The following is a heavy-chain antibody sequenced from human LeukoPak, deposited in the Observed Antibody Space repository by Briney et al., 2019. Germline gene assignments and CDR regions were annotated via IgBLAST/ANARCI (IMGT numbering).Heavy chain of an antibody. Sequence: SETLSLTCAVYGGSFSGYYWSWIRQPPGKGLEWIGEINHSGSTNYNPSLKSRVTISVDTSKNQFSLKLSSVTAADTAVYYCARGRSSDYYYYGMDVWAKGLRSPSP. CDR1: GGSFSGYY. V-gene: IGHV4-34*01. CDR3: ARGRSSDYYYYGMDV. J-gene: IGHJ6*02. CDR2: INHSGST.